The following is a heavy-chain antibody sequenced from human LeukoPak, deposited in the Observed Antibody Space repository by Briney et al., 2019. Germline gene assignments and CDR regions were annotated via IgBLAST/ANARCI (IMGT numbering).Heavy chain of an antibody. D-gene: IGHD5-24*01. J-gene: IGHJ4*02. CDR1: GFTFSDYY. CDR3: ARDSPFARRDGYNSFLR. V-gene: IGHV3-11*01. CDR2: ISSSGSTI. Sequence: GGSLRLPCAASGFTFSDYYMSWIRQAPGKGLEWVSYISSSGSTIYYADSVKGRFTISRDNAKNSLYLQMNSLRAEDTAVYYCARDSPFARRDGYNSFLRWGQGTLVTVSS.